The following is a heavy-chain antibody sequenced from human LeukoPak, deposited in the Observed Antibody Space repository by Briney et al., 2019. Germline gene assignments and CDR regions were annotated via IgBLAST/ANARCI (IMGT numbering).Heavy chain of an antibody. Sequence: GGSLRLSCAASEFTFSSYSMNWVRQAPGKGLEWVSTIRASGDMSGDKSKNTLYLQMSNLRAEDTAVYHCAVLAVPAVGYWGQGTLVIVSS. J-gene: IGHJ4*02. CDR1: EFTFSSYS. V-gene: IGHV3-21*04. CDR3: AVLAVPAVGY. D-gene: IGHD2-15*01. CDR2: IRASGD.